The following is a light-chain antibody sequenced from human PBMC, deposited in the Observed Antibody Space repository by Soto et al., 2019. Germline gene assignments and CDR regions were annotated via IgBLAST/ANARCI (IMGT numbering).Light chain of an antibody. CDR3: GTWDSTLSAVL. V-gene: IGLV1-51*01. J-gene: IGLJ2*01. CDR1: SSNIGNNY. CDR2: DNN. Sequence: QSVLTQPPSVSAAPGQMVTVSCSGGSSNIGNNYVSWYQHLPGTAPKLLIYDNNERPSGIPDRFSGSKSGTSATLGITGLQAGDEADYYCGTWDSTLSAVLFGGGTQLTVL.